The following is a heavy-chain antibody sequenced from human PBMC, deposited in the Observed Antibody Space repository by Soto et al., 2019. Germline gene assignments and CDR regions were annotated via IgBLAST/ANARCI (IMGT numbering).Heavy chain of an antibody. J-gene: IGHJ6*02. Sequence: PGGSLRLSCAASGITFSSYAMSWVRPAPGKGLGWVSAISGSGGSTYYADSVKGRFTISRDNSKNTLYLQMNSLRAEDTAVYYCAKALPSHITMVRGVITTGYYGMDVWGQGTTVTVSS. D-gene: IGHD3-10*01. CDR2: ISGSGGST. V-gene: IGHV3-23*01. CDR3: AKALPSHITMVRGVITTGYYGMDV. CDR1: GITFSSYA.